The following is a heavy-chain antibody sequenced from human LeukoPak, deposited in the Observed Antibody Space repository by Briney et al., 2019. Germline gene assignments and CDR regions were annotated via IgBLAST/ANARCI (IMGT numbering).Heavy chain of an antibody. Sequence: HPEGSLRLSCVASGFTFSTSAMSWVRQAPGKGLEWVSAISGSGGKTYYADSVKGRFTISRDNSQNTLYLYMNSLRADDTAVYYCGKEMTSMVTVEYWGQGTLVTVSS. D-gene: IGHD5-18*01. J-gene: IGHJ4*02. CDR1: GFTFSTSA. V-gene: IGHV3-23*01. CDR3: GKEMTSMVTVEY. CDR2: ISGSGGKT.